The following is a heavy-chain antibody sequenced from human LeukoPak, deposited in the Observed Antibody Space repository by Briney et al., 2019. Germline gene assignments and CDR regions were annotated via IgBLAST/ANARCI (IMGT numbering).Heavy chain of an antibody. D-gene: IGHD5-24*01. V-gene: IGHV3-30*04. CDR3: ARGGGDGYNFYYFDY. CDR2: ISYDGSNK. CDR1: GFTFSSYA. J-gene: IGHJ4*02. Sequence: GGSLRLSCAASGFTFSSYAMHWVRQAPGKGLEWVAVISYDGSNKYYADSVKGRFTISRDNSKNTLYLQMNSLRAEDTAVYYCARGGGDGYNFYYFDYRGQGTLVTVSS.